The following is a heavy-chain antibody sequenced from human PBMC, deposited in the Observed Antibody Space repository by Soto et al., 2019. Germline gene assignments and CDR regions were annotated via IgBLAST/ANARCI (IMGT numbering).Heavy chain of an antibody. CDR1: GFPFSAYA. CDR2: IGGSGTTI. V-gene: IGHV3-23*01. CDR3: ARSVRPLSLFDP. J-gene: IGHJ5*02. D-gene: IGHD3-10*01. Sequence: GSLRLSCVASGFPFSAYAMNWVRQTPGKGLEWVCGIGGSGTTIYCADSVKGRFTISRDNFGNTMYLQMNSVRVEDTAVYYCARSVRPLSLFDPWGQGTRVTVSS.